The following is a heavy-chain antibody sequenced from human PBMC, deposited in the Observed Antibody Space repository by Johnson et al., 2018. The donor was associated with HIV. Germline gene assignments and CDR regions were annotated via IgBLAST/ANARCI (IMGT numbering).Heavy chain of an antibody. Sequence: VQLVESGGGVVRPGGSLRLSCVASGFAVSGYYMSWVRQAPGKGLEWVSGISWNSGSIGYADSVKGGFAISRDNAKNSLYLQMNSLRAEDTALYYCAKDTVGYYGSGREGAFDIWGQGTMVTVSS. CDR1: GFAVSGYY. CDR2: ISWNSGSI. D-gene: IGHD3-10*01. V-gene: IGHV3-9*01. CDR3: AKDTVGYYGSGREGAFDI. J-gene: IGHJ3*02.